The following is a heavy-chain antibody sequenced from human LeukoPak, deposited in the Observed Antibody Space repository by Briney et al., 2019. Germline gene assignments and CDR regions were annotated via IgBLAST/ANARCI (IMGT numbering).Heavy chain of an antibody. J-gene: IGHJ5*02. CDR1: GGSISSYY. D-gene: IGHD6-13*01. Sequence: SETLSLTCTVSGGSISSYYWSWIRQPAGKGLDWIGRIYTSGSTNYNPSLKSRVTMSVDTSKNQFSLKLSSVTAADTAVYYCAREVTGYSSSFNLFDPWGQGTLVTVSS. V-gene: IGHV4-4*07. CDR3: AREVTGYSSSFNLFDP. CDR2: IYTSGST.